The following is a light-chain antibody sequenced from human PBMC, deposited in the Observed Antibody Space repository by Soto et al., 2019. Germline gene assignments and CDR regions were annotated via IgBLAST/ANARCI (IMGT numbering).Light chain of an antibody. CDR1: SSDVGSYNY. J-gene: IGLJ1*01. CDR2: EVS. CDR3: SSYTSSSTL. Sequence: ALTQPASVSGSPGQSITISCTGTSSDVGSYNYVSWYQQHPGKAPKLMIYEVSNRPSGVSSRFSGSKSGNTASLTISGLQAEDEADYYCSSYTSSSTLFGTGTKVTVL. V-gene: IGLV2-14*01.